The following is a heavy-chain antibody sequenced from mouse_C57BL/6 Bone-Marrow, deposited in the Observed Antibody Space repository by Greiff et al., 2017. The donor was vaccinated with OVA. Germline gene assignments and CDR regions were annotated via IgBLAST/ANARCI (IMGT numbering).Heavy chain of an antibody. CDR1: GYSFTGYY. D-gene: IGHD2-5*01. CDR3: ARKSYSNYFYYAMDY. V-gene: IGHV1-42*01. CDR2: INPSTGGT. J-gene: IGHJ4*01. Sequence: DVKLVESGPELVKPGASVKISCKASGYSFTGYYMNWVKQSPEQSLEWIGEINPSTGGTTYNQKFKAKATLTVDKSSSTAYMQLKSLTSEDSAVYYYARKSYSNYFYYAMDYWGQGTSVTVSS.